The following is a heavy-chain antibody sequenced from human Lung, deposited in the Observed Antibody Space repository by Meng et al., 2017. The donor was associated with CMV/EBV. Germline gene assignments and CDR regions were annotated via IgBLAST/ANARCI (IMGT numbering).Heavy chain of an antibody. V-gene: IGHV3-21*01. CDR2: IRYSGAYI. CDR3: ARDVSPRSSAYFGISYFYALDY. CDR1: GLTFSSYR. Sequence: SCAASGLTFSSYRMNWVRQAPGKGLEWVSSIRYSGAYIYYAVSVKDRFTISRDNAQNSLFLHMNSLRAEDSAVYYCARDVSPRSSAYFGISYFYALDYXGQGXTVTVSS. J-gene: IGHJ6*02. D-gene: IGHD2/OR15-2a*01.